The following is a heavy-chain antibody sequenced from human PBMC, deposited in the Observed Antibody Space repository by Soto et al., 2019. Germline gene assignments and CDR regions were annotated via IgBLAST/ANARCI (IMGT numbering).Heavy chain of an antibody. CDR2: IYNGGNT. V-gene: IGHV4-59*01. J-gene: IGHJ4*02. CDR3: ARTEYGDLYYFDY. Sequence: KTSETLSLTCTVSGVSIRSYYWSWIRQSPGKGLEWIGYIYNGGNTNYNPSLKSRVSFSLDTSKNQFSLKLRSVTAADTAVYYCARTEYGDLYYFDYWGQGTLVTVSS. CDR1: GVSIRSYY. D-gene: IGHD4-17*01.